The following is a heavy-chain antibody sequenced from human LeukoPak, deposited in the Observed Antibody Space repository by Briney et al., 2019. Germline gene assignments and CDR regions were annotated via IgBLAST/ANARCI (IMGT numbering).Heavy chain of an antibody. V-gene: IGHV1-2*02. CDR3: ARDCTNGQWRVWFDP. CDR1: GYTFTGYY. D-gene: IGHD2-8*01. Sequence: GASVKVSCKASGYTFTGYYMHWVRQAPGQGLEWMGWINPNSGGTNYAQKFQGRVTMTRDTSISTAYMELSRLRSDDTAVYYCARDCTNGQWRVWFDPWGQGTLVTVSS. CDR2: INPNSGGT. J-gene: IGHJ5*02.